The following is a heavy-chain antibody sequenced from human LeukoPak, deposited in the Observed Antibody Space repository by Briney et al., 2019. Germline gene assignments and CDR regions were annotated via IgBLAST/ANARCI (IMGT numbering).Heavy chain of an antibody. CDR1: GGSISSYY. J-gene: IGHJ4*02. CDR2: IYYSGST. Sequence: ETLSLTCTVSGGSISSYYWSWIRQPPGKGLEWIGYIYYSGSTNYNPSLKSRVTISVDTSKNQFSLKLSSVTAADTAVYYCARDGRAGSLFAYWGQGTLVTVSS. D-gene: IGHD6-19*01. CDR3: ARDGRAGSLFAY. V-gene: IGHV4-59*01.